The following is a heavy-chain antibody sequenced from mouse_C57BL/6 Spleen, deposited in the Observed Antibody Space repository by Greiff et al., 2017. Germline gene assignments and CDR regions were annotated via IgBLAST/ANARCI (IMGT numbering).Heavy chain of an antibody. V-gene: IGHV1-69*01. CDR2: IDPSDSYT. Sequence: QVQLQQPGAELVMPGASVKLSCKASGYTFTSYWMHWVKQRPGQGLEWIGEIDPSDSYTNYNQKFKGKSTLTVDKSSSTAYMQLSSLTSEDSAVYCCARWAYGNGYGYWGQGTTLTVSS. CDR3: ARWAYGNGYGY. CDR1: GYTFTSYW. J-gene: IGHJ2*01. D-gene: IGHD1-1*01.